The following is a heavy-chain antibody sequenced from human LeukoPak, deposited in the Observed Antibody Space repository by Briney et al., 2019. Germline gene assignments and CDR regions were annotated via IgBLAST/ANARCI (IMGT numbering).Heavy chain of an antibody. Sequence: SETLSLTCLVSGDSIRTTSFWGWIRQPPGMGLEWIASASHSGINYYNPSLRSRVIVSADTSKNQFSLRLTSVTAADTAVYYCARRGGQSWDVDNWFDPWGQGILVTVSS. V-gene: IGHV4-39*01. J-gene: IGHJ5*02. CDR3: ARRGGQSWDVDNWFDP. CDR1: GDSIRTTSF. D-gene: IGHD6-13*01. CDR2: ASHSGIN.